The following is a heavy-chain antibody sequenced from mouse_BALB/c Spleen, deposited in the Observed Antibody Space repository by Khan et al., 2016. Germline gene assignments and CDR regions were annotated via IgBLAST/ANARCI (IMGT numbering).Heavy chain of an antibody. CDR3: ARDVDDRWYFDV. J-gene: IGHJ1*01. CDR2: SRPKAKGYTT. CDR1: GFTFTDYY. Sequence: EVELVESGGGLVQPGDSLRLSCATSGFTFTDYYISWVRQPPGKALEWLGFSRPKAKGYTTESSASVKGRFTISRDNSQNILYLQMNNLRAEDSATYYCARDVDDRWYFDVWGAGTAVTFSS. D-gene: IGHD2-3*01. V-gene: IGHV7-3*02.